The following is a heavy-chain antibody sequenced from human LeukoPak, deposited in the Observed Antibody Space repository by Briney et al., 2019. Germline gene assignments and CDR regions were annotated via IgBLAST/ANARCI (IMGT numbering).Heavy chain of an antibody. V-gene: IGHV3-23*01. CDR1: GFTFSTFA. D-gene: IGHD5-12*01. CDR2: IFPSGGEI. Sequence: GGSLRLSCAASGFTFSTFAMIWVRQPPGKGLEWVSSIFPSGGEIHYADSVRGRFTISRDNSKNTLYLQMNSLRAEDTAVYYCARVEASGYDYGAFDYWGQGTLVTVSS. CDR3: ARVEASGYDYGAFDY. J-gene: IGHJ4*02.